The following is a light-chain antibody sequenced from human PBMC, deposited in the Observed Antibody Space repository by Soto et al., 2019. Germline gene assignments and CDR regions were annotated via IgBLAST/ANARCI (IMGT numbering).Light chain of an antibody. V-gene: IGKV3-20*01. Sequence: KNSTSTVSGSQGERATXTCRASNHISNSCIAWYQQKPGEAGELVIYETSTRASGDRGRYSRSGSGTDFTLTLNRLVPGHFAGFLCHQYGRGFVVFGQGPRPEIK. CDR1: NHISNSC. CDR2: ETS. CDR3: HQYGRGFVV. J-gene: IGKJ5*01.